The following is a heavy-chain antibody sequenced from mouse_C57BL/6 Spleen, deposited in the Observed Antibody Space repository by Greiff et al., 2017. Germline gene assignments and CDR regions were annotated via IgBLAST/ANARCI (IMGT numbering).Heavy chain of an antibody. D-gene: IGHD4-1*01. V-gene: IGHV5-9*01. J-gene: IGHJ2*01. CDR3: ARVPLTAYYFDY. CDR1: GFTFSSYT. CDR2: ISGGGGNT. Sequence: DVHLVESGGGLVKPGGSLKLSCAASGFTFSSYTMSWVRQTPEKRLEWVATISGGGGNTYYPDSVKGRFTISRDNAKNTLYLQRSSLRSEATALYYGARVPLTAYYFDYWGQGTTLTVSS.